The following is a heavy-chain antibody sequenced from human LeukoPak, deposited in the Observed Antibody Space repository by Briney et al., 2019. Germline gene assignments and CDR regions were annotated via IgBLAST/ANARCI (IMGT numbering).Heavy chain of an antibody. D-gene: IGHD1-26*01. J-gene: IGHJ6*03. CDR1: GGSISSYY. Sequence: SETLSLTCTVSGGSISSYYWSWIRQPAGKGLEWIGRIYTSGGTNYNPSLKSRVTMSVDTSKNQFSLKLSSVTAADTAVHYCAREAVWELLSYYYYYYMDVWGKGTTVTISS. V-gene: IGHV4-4*07. CDR3: AREAVWELLSYYYYYYMDV. CDR2: IYTSGGT.